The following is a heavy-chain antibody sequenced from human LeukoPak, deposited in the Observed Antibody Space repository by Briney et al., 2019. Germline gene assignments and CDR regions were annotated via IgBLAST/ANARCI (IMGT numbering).Heavy chain of an antibody. CDR1: GFTFSDYY. V-gene: IGHV3-11*06. Sequence: PGGSLRLSCAASGFTFSDYYMIRIRQAPGKGLEWVSYISSSSSYTNYADSVKGRFTISRDNAKNSLYLQMNSLRAEDTAVYYCARGHYGALNYWGQGTLVTVSS. CDR2: ISSSSSYT. D-gene: IGHD4-17*01. J-gene: IGHJ4*02. CDR3: ARGHYGALNY.